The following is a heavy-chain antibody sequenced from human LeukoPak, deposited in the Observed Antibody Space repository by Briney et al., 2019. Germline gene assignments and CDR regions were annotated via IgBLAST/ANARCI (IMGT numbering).Heavy chain of an antibody. D-gene: IGHD6-19*01. CDR1: GFTFSSHW. CDR3: ARDVSGWYSAY. V-gene: IGHV3-74*01. Sequence: GGSLRLSCAASGFTFSSHWMHWVRHAPGKGLVWVSRINSDGSSISYADSVKGRFTISRDNAKNTLYLQMNSLRAEDTAVYYCARDVSGWYSAYWGQGTLVTVSS. J-gene: IGHJ4*02. CDR2: INSDGSSI.